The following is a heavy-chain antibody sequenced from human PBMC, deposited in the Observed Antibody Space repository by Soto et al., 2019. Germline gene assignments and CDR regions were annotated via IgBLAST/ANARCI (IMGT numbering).Heavy chain of an antibody. CDR1: GYTFTSYA. J-gene: IGHJ4*02. Sequence: ASVKVSCKASGYTFTSYAMHWVRQAPGQRLEWMGWINAGNGNTKYSQKFQGRATITRDTSASTAYMELSSLRPEDTAVYYCARGLNGYLHYFDYWGQGTLVTVSS. CDR2: INAGNGNT. CDR3: ARGLNGYLHYFDY. V-gene: IGHV1-3*01. D-gene: IGHD5-18*01.